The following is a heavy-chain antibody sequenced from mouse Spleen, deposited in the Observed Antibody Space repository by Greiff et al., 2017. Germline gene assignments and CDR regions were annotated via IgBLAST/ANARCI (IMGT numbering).Heavy chain of an antibody. CDR2: IYPGDGDT. J-gene: IGHJ4*01. CDR3: APPVITEAMDY. Sequence: QVQLKESGPELVKPGASVKISCKASGYAFSSSWMNWVKQRPGKGLEWIGRIYPGDGDTNYNGKFKGKATLTADKSSSTAYMQLSSLTSEDSAVYFCAPPVITEAMDYWGQGTSVTVSS. CDR1: GYAFSSSW. D-gene: IGHD1-1*01. V-gene: IGHV1-82*01.